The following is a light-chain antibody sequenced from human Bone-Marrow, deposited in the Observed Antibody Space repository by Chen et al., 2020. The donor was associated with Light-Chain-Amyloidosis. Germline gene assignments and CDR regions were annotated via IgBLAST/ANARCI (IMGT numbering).Light chain of an antibody. V-gene: IGLV2-23*01. CDR2: EAI. Sequence: QSTLTQPASVSGSPGQSITISCSGTRSDAGSYNPVSWYHHHPGRAPKLVIFEAIRRPSGVSNRFSGSRSGTTASLTISGLQAEDEGHYYCSAFVGSSTVVFDGGTKLTVL. CDR1: RSDAGSYNP. J-gene: IGLJ3*02. CDR3: SAFVGSSTVV.